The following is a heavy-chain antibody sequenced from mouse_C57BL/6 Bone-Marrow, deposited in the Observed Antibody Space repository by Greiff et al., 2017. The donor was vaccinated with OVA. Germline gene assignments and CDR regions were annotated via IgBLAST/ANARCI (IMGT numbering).Heavy chain of an antibody. CDR2: TFYSGIT. Sequence: EVKLMESGPSLVRPSQTLSLTCTVTGFSINSDCYWIWIRQFPGNKLEYIGYTFYSGITYYNPSLASRTYITRDTSKNQFSLKLSSVTTEDTATYYCARSDGPYWYFDVWGTGTTVTVSS. CDR3: ARSDGPYWYFDV. CDR1: GFSINSDCY. J-gene: IGHJ1*03. D-gene: IGHD2-3*01. V-gene: IGHV3-3*01.